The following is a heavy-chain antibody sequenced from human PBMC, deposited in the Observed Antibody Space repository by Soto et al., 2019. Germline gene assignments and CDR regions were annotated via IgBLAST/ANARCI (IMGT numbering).Heavy chain of an antibody. V-gene: IGHV1-3*01. CDR3: ARGERVVFTVFAMDV. Sequence: QVQLVQSGAEVKKPGASVKVSCKASGYTFTSYVMHWVRQAPGQRLEWMGWINAGNGNTKYSQKFQGRVTITRDTSASTAYMELSSLRSEDTAVYYCARGERVVFTVFAMDVWGQGTTVTVSS. CDR1: GYTFTSYV. D-gene: IGHD3-22*01. J-gene: IGHJ6*02. CDR2: INAGNGNT.